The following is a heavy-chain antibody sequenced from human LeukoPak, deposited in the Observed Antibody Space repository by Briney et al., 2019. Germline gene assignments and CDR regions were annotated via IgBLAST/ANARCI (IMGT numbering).Heavy chain of an antibody. CDR1: GFPFSSFS. Sequence: GGSLRLSCAASGFPFSSFSINWVRQAPGKGLEWVSSIGSGSNYIYYADSVKGRFTISRDNAKNSLYLQMNSLRAEDTAVYYCARDVWPSNPKGDPGIAAAGFDPWGQGTLVTVSS. D-gene: IGHD6-13*01. CDR3: ARDVWPSNPKGDPGIAAAGFDP. CDR2: IGSGSNYI. J-gene: IGHJ5*02. V-gene: IGHV3-21*01.